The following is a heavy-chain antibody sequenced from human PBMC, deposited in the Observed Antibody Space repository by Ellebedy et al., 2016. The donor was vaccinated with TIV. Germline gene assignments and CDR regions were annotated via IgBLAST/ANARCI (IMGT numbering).Heavy chain of an antibody. V-gene: IGHV3-23*01. CDR3: AKDPGGYTLAF. CDR2: VSGSGGTT. D-gene: IGHD5-24*01. Sequence: GESLKIPCAAPGFTFRSYAISRVRQALGKGLEWVSAVSGSGGTTYYSDPVKGRFTLSRDLSENTLYLQMDSLRPEDTAIYYCAKDPGGYTLAFWGQGTLVTFSS. J-gene: IGHJ4*02. CDR1: GFTFRSYA.